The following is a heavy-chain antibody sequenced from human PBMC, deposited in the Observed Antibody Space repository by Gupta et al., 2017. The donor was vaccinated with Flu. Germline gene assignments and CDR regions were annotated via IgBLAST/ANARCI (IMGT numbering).Heavy chain of an antibody. Sequence: QVQLVQSGAEVKKPGASVKVSCKASGYTFPNFSMPWVRQAPGQGLEWMGIINPSGGSTSYAQKFQGRVTMTRDTSTSTVYMELSSLRSEDTAVYYCARVPIVGATPDFDYWGQGTLVTVSS. CDR3: ARVPIVGATPDFDY. V-gene: IGHV1-46*01. D-gene: IGHD1-26*01. CDR2: INPSGGST. J-gene: IGHJ4*02. CDR1: GYTFPNFS.